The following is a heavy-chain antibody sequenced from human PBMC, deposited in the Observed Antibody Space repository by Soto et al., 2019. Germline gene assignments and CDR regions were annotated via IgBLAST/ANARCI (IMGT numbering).Heavy chain of an antibody. D-gene: IGHD2-2*01. CDR1: GDSVRNHY. V-gene: IGHV4-59*08. CDR3: AGGVGSSCYGYFDY. Sequence: SETLSLTCTVSGDSVRNHYWSWIRQPPGKGLEWIGYTYYSGSTNYNPSLKSRVTISVDTSKNQFSLKLSSVTAADTAVYYCAGGVGSSCYGYFDYWGQGTLVTVSS. J-gene: IGHJ4*02. CDR2: TYYSGST.